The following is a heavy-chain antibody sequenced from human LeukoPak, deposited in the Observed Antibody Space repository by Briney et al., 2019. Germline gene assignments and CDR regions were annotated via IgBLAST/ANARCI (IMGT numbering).Heavy chain of an antibody. J-gene: IGHJ5*02. CDR3: ARVRIPAVIFWFDP. V-gene: IGHV4-34*01. CDR2: INHSGST. Sequence: SETLSLTCAVYGGSFSGYYWSWIRQPPGKGLEWIGEINHSGSTNYNPSLKSRVTISVDTSKNQFSLKLSSVTAADTAVYYCARVRIPAVIFWFDPWGQGTLVTVPS. CDR1: GGSFSGYY. D-gene: IGHD2-2*01.